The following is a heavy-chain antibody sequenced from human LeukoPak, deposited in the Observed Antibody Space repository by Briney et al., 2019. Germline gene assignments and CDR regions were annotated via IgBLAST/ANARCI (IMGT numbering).Heavy chain of an antibody. V-gene: IGHV3-30*02. CDR1: GFTFSSYG. CDR2: IRYDGSNK. J-gene: IGHJ2*01. CDR3: ARDGILWFGDVGYFDL. Sequence: GGSLRLSCAASGFTFSSYGMHWVRQAPGKGLEWVAFIRYDGSNKYYADSVKGRFIISRDNSKNMLSLQMNSLRPDDTAIYYCARDGILWFGDVGYFDLWGRGTLVTVSS. D-gene: IGHD3-10*01.